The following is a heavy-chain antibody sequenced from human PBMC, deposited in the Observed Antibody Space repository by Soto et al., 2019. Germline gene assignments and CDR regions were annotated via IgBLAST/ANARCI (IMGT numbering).Heavy chain of an antibody. CDR3: AVTVTRGGGYYGMDV. Sequence: EVQLVETGGGLIQPGGSLRLSCAASGFTVSSNYMSWVRQAPGKGLEWVSVIYSGGSTYYADSVKGRFTISRDNSKNTLYLQMNSLRAEDTAVYYCAVTVTRGGGYYGMDVWGQGTTVTVSS. J-gene: IGHJ6*02. V-gene: IGHV3-53*02. D-gene: IGHD4-17*01. CDR1: GFTVSSNY. CDR2: IYSGGST.